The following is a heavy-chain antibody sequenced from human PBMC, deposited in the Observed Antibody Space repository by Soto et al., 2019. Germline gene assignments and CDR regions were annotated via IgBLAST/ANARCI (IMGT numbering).Heavy chain of an antibody. D-gene: IGHD2-21*02. Sequence: GASVKVSCKVSGYTLTELSMHWVRQAPGKGLEWMGGFDPEDGETIYAQKFQGRVTMTEDTSIDTAYMELSSLRSEDTAVYYCATCGGDCYQYYFDYWGQGTLVTVSS. J-gene: IGHJ4*02. CDR1: GYTLTELS. CDR2: FDPEDGET. CDR3: ATCGGDCYQYYFDY. V-gene: IGHV1-24*01.